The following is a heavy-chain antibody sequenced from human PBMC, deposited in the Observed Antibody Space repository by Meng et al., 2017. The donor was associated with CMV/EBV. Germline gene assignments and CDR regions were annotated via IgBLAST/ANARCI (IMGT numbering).Heavy chain of an antibody. CDR3: TRLGYCSSTSCSPVY. CDR1: LTFSGSA. CDR2: IRRRANSYET. D-gene: IGHD2-2*01. J-gene: IGHJ4*02. V-gene: IGHV3-73*01. Sequence: LTFSGSAMRWVRKASGKGLEWVGRIRRRANSYETAYTASVKGRFTISRDDSKNTAYLQMNSLKTEDTAVYYCTRLGYCSSTSCSPVYWGQGTLVTVSS.